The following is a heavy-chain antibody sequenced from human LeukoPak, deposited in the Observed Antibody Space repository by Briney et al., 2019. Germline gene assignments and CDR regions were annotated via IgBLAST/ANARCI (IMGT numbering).Heavy chain of an antibody. Sequence: PGGSLRLSCAASGFTFSSYWMSWVRQAPGKGLEWVANIKQDGSEKYYVDSVKGRFTISRDNAKNSLYLQMNSLRAEDTAVYYCARTPMIVVVMFDYWGQGPLVTVSS. CDR3: ARTPMIVVVMFDY. V-gene: IGHV3-7*01. CDR2: IKQDGSEK. CDR1: GFTFSSYW. J-gene: IGHJ4*02. D-gene: IGHD3-22*01.